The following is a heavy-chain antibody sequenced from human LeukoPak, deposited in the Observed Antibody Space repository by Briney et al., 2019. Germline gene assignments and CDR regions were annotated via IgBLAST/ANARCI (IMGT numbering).Heavy chain of an antibody. J-gene: IGHJ4*02. CDR2: ITNTGSYI. CDR3: ARVGPRGSYLDY. D-gene: IGHD3-16*01. CDR1: GFTFNSYS. Sequence: PGGSLRLSCAASGFTFNSYSMNWVRQAPGKGLEWVSSITNTGSYIYYADSVKGRFTISRDNAKNSLYLQMNSLRAEDTAVYYCARVGPRGSYLDYWGQGTLVTVSS. V-gene: IGHV3-21*01.